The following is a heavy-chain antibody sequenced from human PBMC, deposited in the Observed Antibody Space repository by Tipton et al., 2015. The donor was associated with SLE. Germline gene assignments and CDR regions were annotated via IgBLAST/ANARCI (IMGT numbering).Heavy chain of an antibody. CDR2: IYTFGIT. CDR3: ARHPTYFDY. Sequence: TLSLTCTVSGASISNYSYYWSWIRQPAGKGLEWIGRIYTFGITNYNPSLNSRVTISGDTSKNQISLNLRSVSAADTAVHYCARHPTYFDYWGQGTLVTVSS. V-gene: IGHV4-61*02. J-gene: IGHJ4*02. CDR1: GASISNYSYY.